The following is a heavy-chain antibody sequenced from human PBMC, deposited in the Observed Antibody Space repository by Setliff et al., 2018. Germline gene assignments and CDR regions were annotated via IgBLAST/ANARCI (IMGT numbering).Heavy chain of an antibody. CDR3: ARAHTWSLPNDNSGYPGWFDP. Sequence: SETLSLTCAVSGFSISSSYYWGWIRQPPGKGLEWIVNIHHSGKAYYNPSLKSRVTMSVDTSKNHVSLKLSSVIAADTAVYYCARAHTWSLPNDNSGYPGWFDPWGQGTLVTVSS. D-gene: IGHD3-22*01. CDR2: IHHSGKA. V-gene: IGHV4-38-2*01. J-gene: IGHJ5*02. CDR1: GFSISSSYY.